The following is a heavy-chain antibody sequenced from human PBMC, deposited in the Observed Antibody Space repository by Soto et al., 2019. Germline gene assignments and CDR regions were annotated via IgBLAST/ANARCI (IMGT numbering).Heavy chain of an antibody. CDR3: ARDPRITIFGVVPSTGYGMDV. D-gene: IGHD3-3*01. Sequence: ASVKVSCKASGGTFSSYAISWVRQAPGQGLEWMGGIIPIFGTANYAQKFQGRVTITADESTSTAYMELSSLRSEDTAVYYCARDPRITIFGVVPSTGYGMDVWGQGTTVTVSS. V-gene: IGHV1-69*13. CDR2: IIPIFGTA. J-gene: IGHJ6*02. CDR1: GGTFSSYA.